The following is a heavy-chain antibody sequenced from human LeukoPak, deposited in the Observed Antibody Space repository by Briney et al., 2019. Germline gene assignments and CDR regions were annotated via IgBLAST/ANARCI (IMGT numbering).Heavy chain of an antibody. J-gene: IGHJ5*02. CDR1: GGSISSYY. CDR3: ARGVVVPAAKSLNWFDP. D-gene: IGHD2-2*01. V-gene: IGHV4-59*01. CDR2: IYYSGST. Sequence: PSETLSLTCTVSGGSISSYYWSWIRQPPGKGLEWIGYIYYSGSTNYNPSLKSRVTISVDTSKNQFSLELSSVTAADTAVYYCARGVVVPAAKSLNWFDPWGQGTLVTVSS.